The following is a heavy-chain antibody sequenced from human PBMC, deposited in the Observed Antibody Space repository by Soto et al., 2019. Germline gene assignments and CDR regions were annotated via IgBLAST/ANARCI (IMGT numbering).Heavy chain of an antibody. Sequence: QVQLVQSGAEVKKPESSVRVSCKASGGTFNNYAITWVRQAPGQGLEWMGGTIPMFGTTNYAEKFQGRVTITAYESTNPAYMELSSLRSEDTAVYYCTRCGIRYHSIGFYLGIDGMDVWGQGTTVIVSS. J-gene: IGHJ6*02. D-gene: IGHD3-22*01. CDR2: TIPMFGTT. V-gene: IGHV1-69*12. CDR3: TRCGIRYHSIGFYLGIDGMDV. CDR1: GGTFNNYA.